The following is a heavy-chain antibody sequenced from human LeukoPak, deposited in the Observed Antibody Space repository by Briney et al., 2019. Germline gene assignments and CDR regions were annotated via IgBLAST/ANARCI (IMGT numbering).Heavy chain of an antibody. CDR3: AREYSSSSGRAFDI. V-gene: IGHV3-48*02. Sequence: GGSLRLSCAASGFTFSSYWMNWVRQAPGKGLQWFSYISSGSTIYYADSVKGRFTISRDNAKNSLYLQMNSLRDEDTAVYYCAREYSSSSGRAFDIWGQGTMVTVSS. CDR2: ISSGSTI. J-gene: IGHJ3*02. D-gene: IGHD6-6*01. CDR1: GFTFSSYW.